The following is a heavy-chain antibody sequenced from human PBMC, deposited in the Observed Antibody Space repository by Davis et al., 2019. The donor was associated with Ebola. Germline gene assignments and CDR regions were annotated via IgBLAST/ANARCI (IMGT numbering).Heavy chain of an antibody. CDR2: INHSGST. Sequence: ESLKISCAASGFTFSSYSMNWVRQPPGKGLEWIGEINHSGSTNYNPSLKSRVTISVDTSKNQFSLKLNSVTAADTAVYYCARGRPSPGDYVSWFDPWGQGTLVTVSS. CDR3: ARGRPSPGDYVSWFDP. CDR1: GFTFSSYS. D-gene: IGHD4-17*01. V-gene: IGHV4-34*01. J-gene: IGHJ5*02.